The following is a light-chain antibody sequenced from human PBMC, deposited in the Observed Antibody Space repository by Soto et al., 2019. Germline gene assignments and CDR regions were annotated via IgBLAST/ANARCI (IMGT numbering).Light chain of an antibody. CDR1: SSDVGGYNY. J-gene: IGLJ1*01. V-gene: IGLV2-14*03. CDR2: DVS. CDR3: CSYTTSNTRQIV. Sequence: QSALTKPASVSGSPGQSITISCTGTSSDVGGYNYVSWYQHHPGKAPKLMIYDVSNRPSGVSNRFSGSKSGNTASLTISGLQPEEEADYYCCSYTTSNTRQIVFGTGTKVTVL.